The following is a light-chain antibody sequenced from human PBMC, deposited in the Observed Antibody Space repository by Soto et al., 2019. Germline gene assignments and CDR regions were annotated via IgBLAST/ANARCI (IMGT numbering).Light chain of an antibody. J-gene: IGKJ1*01. V-gene: IGKV3-15*01. CDR1: QSVGSK. CDR3: QQYNKWPQT. Sequence: EILMTQSPATLSASPGDRATLSCRASQSVGSKLAWYQQRPGQAPRLLIYDASTRASGVPTRFSGSGSGTKFTLLIISRQYADLAVYHCQQYNKWPQTFGQGTKVDIK. CDR2: DAS.